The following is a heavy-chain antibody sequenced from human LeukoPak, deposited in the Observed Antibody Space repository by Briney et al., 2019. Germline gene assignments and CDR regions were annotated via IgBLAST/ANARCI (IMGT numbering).Heavy chain of an antibody. CDR3: ARLPYCGGDCYLTIDY. CDR1: GFTFSSYS. CDR2: ISGSSGTI. Sequence: PGGSLRLSCAASGFTFSSYSMNWVRQAPGKGLEWVSYISGSSGTIYYADSVKGRFTISRDNAKSSLYLQMNSLRAEDTAVYYCARLPYCGGDCYLTIDYWGQGTLVTVSS. D-gene: IGHD2-21*02. V-gene: IGHV3-48*01. J-gene: IGHJ4*02.